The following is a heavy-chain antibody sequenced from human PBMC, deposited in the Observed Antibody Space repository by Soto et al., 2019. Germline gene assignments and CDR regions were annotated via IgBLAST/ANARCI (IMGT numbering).Heavy chain of an antibody. J-gene: IGHJ5*02. V-gene: IGHV4-30-4*01. Sequence: PSETLSLTCTVSCGSISSGDYYWSWIRQPPGKGLEWIGYIYYSGSTYYNPPLKSRVTISVDTSKNQFSLKLSSVTAADTAVYYCARDSRVDSSGYTQTNWFDPWGQGTLVTVS. CDR3: ARDSRVDSSGYTQTNWFDP. CDR1: CGSISSGDYY. CDR2: IYYSGST. D-gene: IGHD3-22*01.